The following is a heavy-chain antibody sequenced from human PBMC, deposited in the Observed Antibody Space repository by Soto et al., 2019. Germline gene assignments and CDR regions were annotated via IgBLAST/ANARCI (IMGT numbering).Heavy chain of an antibody. CDR3: AKATATGGGAFDI. CDR1: GFICTSYD. V-gene: IGHV3-23*01. Sequence: PGGSLRLSCAASGFICTSYDMSWVCQVPGKGLEWVSTILVGGSTYYADSVKGRFTISRDRSKNTVFLQMNSLTVGDTAVYYCAKATATGGGAFDICGQGTMVTVSS. D-gene: IGHD2-8*02. J-gene: IGHJ3*02. CDR2: ILVGGST.